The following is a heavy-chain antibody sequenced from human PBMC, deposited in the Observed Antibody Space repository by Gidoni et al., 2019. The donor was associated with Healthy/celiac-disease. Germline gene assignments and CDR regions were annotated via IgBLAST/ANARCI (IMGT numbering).Heavy chain of an antibody. CDR1: GVTFSSSG. V-gene: IGHV3-33*01. CDR2: IWYDGSNK. D-gene: IGHD2-2*01. Sequence: QVQLVESGGGVVQPGRSLRLCGAASGVTFSSSGMHWVRQAPGKGLEWVAFIWYDGSNKYYADSVKGRFTISRDNSKTTLYLQMNSLRAEDTAVYYCARANEGYCSSTSCPLDYWGQGTLVTVSS. J-gene: IGHJ4*02. CDR3: ARANEGYCSSTSCPLDY.